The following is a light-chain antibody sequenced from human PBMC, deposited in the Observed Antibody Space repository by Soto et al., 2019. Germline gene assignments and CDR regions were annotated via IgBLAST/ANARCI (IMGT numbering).Light chain of an antibody. Sequence: QSVLTQPPSASGSPGQSVAISCTGTSSDVGGYNYVSWYQQHPGKAPKLMIYEVNKRPSGVPDRFSGSKSGNTASLTVSGLQAEDEADYYCSSYAGSSNVFGTATKV. V-gene: IGLV2-8*01. CDR3: SSYAGSSNV. CDR1: SSDVGGYNY. CDR2: EVN. J-gene: IGLJ1*01.